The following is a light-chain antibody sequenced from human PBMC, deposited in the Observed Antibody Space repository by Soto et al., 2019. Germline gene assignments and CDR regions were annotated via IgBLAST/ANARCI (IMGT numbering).Light chain of an antibody. V-gene: IGKV3-15*01. J-gene: IGKJ4*01. CDR3: QQYNNWTLT. Sequence: EIVMTQSPATLSVSPGERATLSCRASQSVSSNLAWYQQKPGQAPRLLIYGASTRATGIPARFSGSGSGTEFTLTISSLQSEDFAVYYCQQYNNWTLTFGGGTKVDIK. CDR1: QSVSSN. CDR2: GAS.